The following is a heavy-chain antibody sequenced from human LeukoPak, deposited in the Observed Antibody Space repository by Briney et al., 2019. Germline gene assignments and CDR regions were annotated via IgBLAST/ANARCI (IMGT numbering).Heavy chain of an antibody. D-gene: IGHD4-23*01. J-gene: IGHJ2*01. CDR3: ASGTVVPWYFDL. V-gene: IGHV4-31*03. Sequence: PSQTLSLTCTVSGGSISSGGYYWSWIRQHPGKGLEWIGYIYYSGSTYYNPSLKSRVTISVDTSKNQFSLKLSSVTAADTAVYYCASGTVVPWYFDLWGRGTLSLSPQ. CDR2: IYYSGST. CDR1: GGSISSGGYY.